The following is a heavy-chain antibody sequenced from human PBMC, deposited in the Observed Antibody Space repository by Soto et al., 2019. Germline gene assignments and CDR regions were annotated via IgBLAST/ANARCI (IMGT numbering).Heavy chain of an antibody. CDR2: IYYSGST. J-gene: IGHJ5*01. CDR3: AGGRGYYDFWSGYPNWFDS. CDR1: GDSISSSS. D-gene: IGHD3-3*01. V-gene: IGHV4-59*01. Sequence: XETLSLTCTVSGDSISSSSWSWIRQPPGKGLEWIGYIYYSGSTNYNPSLKSRVTISVDTSKNQFSLKLSSVTAEDTAVYYCAGGRGYYDFWSGYPNWFDSWGQGTLVTVSS.